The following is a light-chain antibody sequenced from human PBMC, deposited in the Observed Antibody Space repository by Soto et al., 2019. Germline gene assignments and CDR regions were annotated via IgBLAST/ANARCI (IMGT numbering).Light chain of an antibody. CDR1: QSVSSSY. Sequence: EIVLTQSPGTLSLSPGERATLSCRACQSVSSSYLAWYQQKPGQAPRLLIYGASSRATGIPDRFSGSVSGTDFTLSISRLEPEDFAVYYCQQYGSSPPYTFGQGTKVDI. CDR2: GAS. CDR3: QQYGSSPPYT. J-gene: IGKJ2*01. V-gene: IGKV3-20*01.